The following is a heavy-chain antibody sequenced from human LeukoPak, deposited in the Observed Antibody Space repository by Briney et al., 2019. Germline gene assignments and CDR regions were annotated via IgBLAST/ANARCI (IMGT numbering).Heavy chain of an antibody. CDR3: ARGPHSGYDLFFHY. CDR1: GYTFTGSY. CDR2: INPNSGDT. Sequence: ASVKVSCKASGYTFTGSYIRWVRQAPGQGLEWMGWINPNSGDTNYAQKFQGWVTMTRDTSISTAYMELNRLRSDDTAVYYCARGPHSGYDLFFHYWGQGTLVTVSS. V-gene: IGHV1-2*04. J-gene: IGHJ4*02. D-gene: IGHD5-12*01.